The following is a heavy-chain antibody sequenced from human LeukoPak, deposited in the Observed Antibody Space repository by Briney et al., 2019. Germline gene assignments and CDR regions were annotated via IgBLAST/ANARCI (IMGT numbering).Heavy chain of an antibody. Sequence: SETPSLTCTVSGDSTSSDRYYGGWVRQPPGKGLEWLGNIYYSGSTYYNPSLKSRVTMSVDTSKNQFFLKLNSVTAADTAVYYCARGRPYSGGYHLDYWGQGTLVTVSA. V-gene: IGHV4-39*02. J-gene: IGHJ4*02. D-gene: IGHD1-26*01. CDR1: GDSTSSDRYY. CDR2: IYYSGST. CDR3: ARGRPYSGGYHLDY.